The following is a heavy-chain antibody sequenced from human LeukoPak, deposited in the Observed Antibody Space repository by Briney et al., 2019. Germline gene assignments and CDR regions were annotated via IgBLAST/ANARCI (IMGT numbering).Heavy chain of an antibody. D-gene: IGHD2-2*01. J-gene: IGHJ4*02. CDR1: GFTFSSYA. CDR2: ISGSGGST. Sequence: GGSLRLSCAASGFTFSSYAMSWVRQAPGKGLEWVSAISGSGGSTYYADSVKGRFTISRDNSKNTLYLQMNSLRAEDTAVYYCAKSYCSSTSCYGEDYWVQGTLVTVSS. CDR3: AKSYCSSTSCYGEDY. V-gene: IGHV3-23*01.